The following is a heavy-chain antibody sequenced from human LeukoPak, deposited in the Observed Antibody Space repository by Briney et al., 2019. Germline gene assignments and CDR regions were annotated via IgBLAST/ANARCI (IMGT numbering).Heavy chain of an antibody. Sequence: GGSLRLSCAASGFTFSSYGMHWVRQAPGKGLEWVAVIWYDGSNEYYADSVKGRFTIPRDNSKNTLYLQMNSLRAEDTAVYYCAREGIAAAGTYLDYWGQGTLVTVSS. J-gene: IGHJ4*02. CDR1: GFTFSSYG. CDR2: IWYDGSNE. D-gene: IGHD6-13*01. CDR3: AREGIAAAGTYLDY. V-gene: IGHV3-33*01.